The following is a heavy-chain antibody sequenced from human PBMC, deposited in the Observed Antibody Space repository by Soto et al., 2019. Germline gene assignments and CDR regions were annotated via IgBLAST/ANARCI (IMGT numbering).Heavy chain of an antibody. CDR1: GDSISDTRYY. CDR3: ARRVYGDYLGGNWFDP. CDR2: ISHDGHA. D-gene: IGHD4-17*01. J-gene: IGHJ5*02. V-gene: IGHV4-39*01. Sequence: PSETLSLTCSVLGDSISDTRYYWGWIRQSPEKGLEWIGSISHDGHAYYNPSLKSRVTLFADTSRNQLSLKMKSVTVADTALYFCARRVYGDYLGGNWFDPWGQGALVTVSS.